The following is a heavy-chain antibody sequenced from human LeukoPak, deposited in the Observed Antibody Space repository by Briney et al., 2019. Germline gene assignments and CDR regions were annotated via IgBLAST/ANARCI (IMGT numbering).Heavy chain of an antibody. Sequence: GGSLRLSCAASGFTFDDYAMYWVRQVPGKGLEWVAGISWNSGSIAYADSVKGRFTISRDNAKKSLYLQMNSLRIEDTALYYRAKDGREVTAFFYYFDYWGHGTLVTVSS. CDR2: ISWNSGSI. D-gene: IGHD3-10*01. CDR3: AKDGREVTAFFYYFDY. J-gene: IGHJ4*01. V-gene: IGHV3-9*01. CDR1: GFTFDDYA.